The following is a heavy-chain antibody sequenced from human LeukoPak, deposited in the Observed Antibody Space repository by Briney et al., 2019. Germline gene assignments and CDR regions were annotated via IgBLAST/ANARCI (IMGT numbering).Heavy chain of an antibody. CDR1: GFTFSSYG. CDR2: ISYDGSNK. CDR3: AKLLLSTRGYSYGPYYFDY. Sequence: PGRSLRLSCAASGFTFSSYGMHWVRQAPGKGLEWVAVISYDGSNKYYADSVKGRFTISRDNSKNTLYLQMNSLRAEDTAVYYCAKLLLSTRGYSYGPYYFDYWGQGTLVTVSS. D-gene: IGHD5-18*01. V-gene: IGHV3-30*18. J-gene: IGHJ4*02.